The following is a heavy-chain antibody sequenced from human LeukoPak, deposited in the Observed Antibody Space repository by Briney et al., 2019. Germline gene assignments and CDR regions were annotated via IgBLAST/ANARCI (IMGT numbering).Heavy chain of an antibody. CDR1: GFTFRTYW. Sequence: GGSLRLSCAASGFTFRTYWMSWVRQAPGKGLEWVANIHPDGIEKYHVDSVKGGFTIFRDNARNLLYLQMSSLRADDTAVYYCSRGDDFSGDSWGQGTLVILSS. D-gene: IGHD2-21*02. V-gene: IGHV3-7*04. CDR3: SRGDDFSGDS. J-gene: IGHJ5*01. CDR2: IHPDGIEK.